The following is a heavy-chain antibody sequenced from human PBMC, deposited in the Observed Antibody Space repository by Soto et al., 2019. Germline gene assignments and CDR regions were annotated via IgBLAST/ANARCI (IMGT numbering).Heavy chain of an antibody. D-gene: IGHD4-4*01. V-gene: IGHV3-48*01. CDR2: ISSSSSTI. Sequence: GGSLRLSCAASGFTFSSYSMNWVRQAPGKGLEWVSYISSSSSTIYYADSVKGRFTISRDNAKNSLYLQMNSLRAEDTAVYYCARTIYSNSFYYYYMDVWGKGTTVTGSS. CDR1: GFTFSSYS. J-gene: IGHJ6*03. CDR3: ARTIYSNSFYYYYMDV.